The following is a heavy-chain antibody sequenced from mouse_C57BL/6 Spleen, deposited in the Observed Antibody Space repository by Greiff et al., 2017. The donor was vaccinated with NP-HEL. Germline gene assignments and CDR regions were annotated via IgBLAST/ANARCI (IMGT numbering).Heavy chain of an antibody. CDR3: AYEYYAMDY. J-gene: IGHJ4*01. V-gene: IGHV1-22*01. CDR2: INPNNGGT. D-gene: IGHD2-3*01. CDR1: GYTFTDYN. Sequence: VQLKESGPELVKPGASVKMSCKASGYTFTDYNMHWVKQSHGKSLEWIGYINPNNGGTSYNQKFKGKATLTVNKSSSTAYMELRSLTSEDSAVYYCAYEYYAMDYWGQGTSVTVSS.